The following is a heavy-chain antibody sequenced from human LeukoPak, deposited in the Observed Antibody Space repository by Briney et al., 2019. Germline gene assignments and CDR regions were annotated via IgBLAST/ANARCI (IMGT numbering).Heavy chain of an antibody. J-gene: IGHJ4*02. Sequence: SVKVSCKASGGTFSSYAISWVRQAPGQGLKWMGGIIPIFGTANYAQKFQGRVTITTDESTSTAYMELSSLRSEDTAVYYCARDRDDSSGYDMFFDYWGQGTLVTVSS. CDR3: ARDRDDSSGYDMFFDY. CDR1: GGTFSSYA. CDR2: IIPIFGTA. D-gene: IGHD3-22*01. V-gene: IGHV1-69*05.